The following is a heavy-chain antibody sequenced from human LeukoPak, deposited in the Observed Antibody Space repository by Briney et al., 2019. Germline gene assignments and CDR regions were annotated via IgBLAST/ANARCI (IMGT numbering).Heavy chain of an antibody. D-gene: IGHD3-22*01. J-gene: IGHJ4*02. CDR3: ARGPHERSGYPDD. CDR1: GYTFTSYG. CDR2: INAGNGNT. Sequence: GASVKVSCKASGYTFTSYGFSWVRQAPGQRLEWMGWINAGNGNTKYSQKFQGRVTITRDTSASTAHMELSSLRSEDTAVYYCARGPHERSGYPDDWGQGTLVTASS. V-gene: IGHV1-3*01.